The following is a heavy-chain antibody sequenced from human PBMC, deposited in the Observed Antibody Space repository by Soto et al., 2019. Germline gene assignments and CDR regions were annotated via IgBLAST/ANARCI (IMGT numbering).Heavy chain of an antibody. J-gene: IGHJ4*02. D-gene: IGHD5-18*01. V-gene: IGHV3-30*18. CDR3: AKDRLPGYSYGPDY. CDR1: GFTFSSYG. Sequence: QVQLVESGGGVVQPGRSLRLSCAASGFTFSSYGMHWVRQAPGKGLEWVAVTSYDGSNKYYADSVKGRFTISRDNSKNTLYLQMNSLRAEDTAVYYCAKDRLPGYSYGPDYWGQGTLVTVSS. CDR2: TSYDGSNK.